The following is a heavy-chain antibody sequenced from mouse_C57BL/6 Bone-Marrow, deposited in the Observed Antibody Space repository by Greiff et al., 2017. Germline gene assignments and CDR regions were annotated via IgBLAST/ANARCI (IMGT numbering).Heavy chain of an antibody. D-gene: IGHD1-1*01. CDR3: ARSPADDSSWYFDV. CDR1: GYTFINYD. V-gene: IGHV1-85*01. J-gene: IGHJ1*01. Sequence: VKLQESGAELVKPGASVKLSCKASGYTFINYDINWVRQRPDKGLEWIGWIFPGDSSTKYKEKFKGKATLTTDKSSSTAYMQLSRLTSEDSAVYFCARSPADDSSWYFDVWGAGTTVTVSS. CDR2: IFPGDSST.